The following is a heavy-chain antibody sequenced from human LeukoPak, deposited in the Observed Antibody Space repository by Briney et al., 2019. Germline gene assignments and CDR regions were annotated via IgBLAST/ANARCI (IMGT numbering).Heavy chain of an antibody. CDR2: IYYSGST. J-gene: IGHJ4*02. Sequence: SETLSLTCTVSAGSISSSSYYWGWIRQPPGKGLEWIGSIYYSGSTYNNPSLKSRVTISVDTSKKQFSLKLSSVTAADTAVYYCARHSLGRSGWYPPFDNWGQGTLVTVSS. V-gene: IGHV4-39*01. CDR1: AGSISSSSYY. D-gene: IGHD6-19*01. CDR3: ARHSLGRSGWYPPFDN.